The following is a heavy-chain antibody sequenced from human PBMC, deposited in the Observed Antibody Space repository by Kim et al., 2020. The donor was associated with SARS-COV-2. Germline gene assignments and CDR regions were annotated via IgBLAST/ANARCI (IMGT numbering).Heavy chain of an antibody. J-gene: IGHJ3*02. CDR3: ARGGGYYYDSSGPLDAFDI. D-gene: IGHD3-22*01. V-gene: IGHV4-31*03. Sequence: SETLSLTCTVSGGSISSGGYYWSWIRQHPGKGLEWIGYIYYSGSTYYNPSLKSRVTISVDTSKNQFSLKLSSVTAADTAVYYCARGGGYYYDSSGPLDAFDIWGQGTMVTVSS. CDR2: IYYSGST. CDR1: GGSISSGGYY.